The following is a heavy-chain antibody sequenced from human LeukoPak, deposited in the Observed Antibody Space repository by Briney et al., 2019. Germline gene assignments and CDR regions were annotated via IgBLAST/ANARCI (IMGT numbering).Heavy chain of an antibody. Sequence: GRSLRLSCAASGFTFSSYGMHWVRQAPGKGLEWVAVISYDGSNKYYADSVKGRFTISRDNSKNTLYLQMNSLRAEDTAVYYCARDFGGMVRYGMDVWGQGATVTVSS. CDR3: ARDFGGMVRYGMDV. D-gene: IGHD2-8*01. V-gene: IGHV3-30*03. CDR1: GFTFSSYG. CDR2: ISYDGSNK. J-gene: IGHJ6*02.